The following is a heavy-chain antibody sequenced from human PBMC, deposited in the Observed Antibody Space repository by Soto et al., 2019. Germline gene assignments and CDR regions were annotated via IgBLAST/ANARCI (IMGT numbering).Heavy chain of an antibody. CDR1: GFTFSDNW. Sequence: EVQLVESGGGLVQPGGSLRLSCAASGFTFSDNWMSWVRQAPGKGLECVANIKTDGSEKYYVDPVKGRFTISRNNAKNSLYLQTNSLRADDTAVYYCATSMGRGGNDYWGQGTLVAVSS. V-gene: IGHV3-7*05. CDR3: ATSMGRGGNDY. J-gene: IGHJ4*02. CDR2: IKTDGSEK. D-gene: IGHD3-10*01.